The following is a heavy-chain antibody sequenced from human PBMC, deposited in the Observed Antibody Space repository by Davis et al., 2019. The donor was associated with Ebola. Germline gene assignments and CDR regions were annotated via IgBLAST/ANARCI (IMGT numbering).Heavy chain of an antibody. Sequence: SVKVSCKASGGTFSSYAISWVRQAPGQGLEWMGGIIPIFGTANYAQKFQGRVTITADESTSTAYMELSSLRSEDTAVYYCASSLVVRGYYYYGMDVWGQGTTVTVSS. J-gene: IGHJ6*02. CDR1: GGTFSSYA. D-gene: IGHD3-9*01. V-gene: IGHV1-69*13. CDR2: IIPIFGTA. CDR3: ASSLVVRGYYYYGMDV.